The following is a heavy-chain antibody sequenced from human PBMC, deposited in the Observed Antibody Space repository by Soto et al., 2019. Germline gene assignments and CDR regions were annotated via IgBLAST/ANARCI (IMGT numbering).Heavy chain of an antibody. CDR2: IYPTGTT. J-gene: IGHJ5*02. Sequence: QVQLQESGPGLVKPSETLSLTCTVSGASISGYYWSWIRKSAGQGLEWMGRIYPTGTTDYNPSLKRRVMMSVDMSKKPFSLKVRSVTAGDTAVYNCVWDGTKSVRDWFDPWGQGISVTVSS. CDR1: GASISGYY. V-gene: IGHV4-4*07. D-gene: IGHD1-1*01. CDR3: VWDGTKSVRDWFDP.